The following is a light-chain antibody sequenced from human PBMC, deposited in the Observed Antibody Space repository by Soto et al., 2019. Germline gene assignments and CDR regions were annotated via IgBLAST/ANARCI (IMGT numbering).Light chain of an antibody. CDR2: EDN. CDR1: SGSIASNY. CDR3: QSYVSSTHVV. V-gene: IGLV6-57*03. Sequence: NFMLTQPHSVSESPGKTVTISCTRSSGSIASNYVQWYQQRPGSAPTTVIYEDNQRPSGVPDRFSGSIDSSSNSASLTISGLKTEDEADYYCQSYVSSTHVVFGGGTKLTVL. J-gene: IGLJ2*01.